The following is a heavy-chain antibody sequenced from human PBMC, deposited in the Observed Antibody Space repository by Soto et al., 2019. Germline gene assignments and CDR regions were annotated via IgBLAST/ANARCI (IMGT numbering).Heavy chain of an antibody. J-gene: IGHJ5*02. D-gene: IGHD1-1*01. CDR1: GGTFSSYT. V-gene: IGHV1-69*08. CDR2: IIPILGIA. CDR3: ARDWGQLGPAANWFDP. Sequence: QVQLVQSGAEVKQPGSSVKVSCKASGGTFSSYTISWVRQAPGQGLEWMGRIIPILGIANYAQKIQGRVTITADKSTSTAYMELSSLRSEDTAVYYCARDWGQLGPAANWFDPWGQGTLVTVSS.